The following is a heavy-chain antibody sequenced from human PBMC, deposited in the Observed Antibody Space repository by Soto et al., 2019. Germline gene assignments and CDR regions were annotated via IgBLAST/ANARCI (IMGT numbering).Heavy chain of an antibody. CDR1: GDTFSTYT. V-gene: IGHV1-69*12. Sequence: QVQLVQSGAEVKKPGSSVKVSCKASGDTFSTYTITWMRQAPGQGLEWMGGIIPRSATSNYAQKFHGRVTITADESKNTSCVELSSLRSEDTAVYYWGGEGLVLVPTTVNSDYYYCARDVWGQGTTVTVSS. D-gene: IGHD2-2*01. J-gene: IGHJ6*02. CDR3: GGEGLVLVPTTVNSDYYYCARDV. CDR2: IIPRSATS.